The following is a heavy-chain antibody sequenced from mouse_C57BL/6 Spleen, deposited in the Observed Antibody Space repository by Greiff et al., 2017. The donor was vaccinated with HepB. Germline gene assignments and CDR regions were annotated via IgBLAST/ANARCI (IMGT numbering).Heavy chain of an antibody. CDR2: INPNNGGT. Sequence: EVQLQQSGPELVKPGASVKISCKASGYTFTDYYMNWVKQSHGKSLEWIGDINPNNGGTSYNQKFKGKATLTVDKSSSTAYMELRSLTSEDSAVYYCARREYDYDGGWYFEVWGTGTTVTVSS. CDR1: GYTFTDYY. J-gene: IGHJ1*03. D-gene: IGHD2-4*01. V-gene: IGHV1-26*01. CDR3: ARREYDYDGGWYFEV.